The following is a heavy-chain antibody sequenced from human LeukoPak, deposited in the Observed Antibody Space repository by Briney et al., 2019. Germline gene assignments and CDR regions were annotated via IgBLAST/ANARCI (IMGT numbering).Heavy chain of an antibody. CDR1: GFTFSSYS. CDR2: ISSSSSYI. D-gene: IGHD3-3*01. CDR3: ARAVLRFLGWPDY. V-gene: IGHV3-21*04. J-gene: IGHJ4*02. Sequence: GGSLRLSCAASGFTFSSYSMTWVRQAPGKGLEWVSSISSSSSYIYYADSVKGRFTISRDNAKNSLYLQMNSLRAEDTAVYYCARAVLRFLGWPDYWGQGTLVTVSS.